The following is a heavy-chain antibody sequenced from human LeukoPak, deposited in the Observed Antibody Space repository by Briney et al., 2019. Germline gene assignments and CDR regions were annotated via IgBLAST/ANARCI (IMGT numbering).Heavy chain of an antibody. D-gene: IGHD5-18*01. CDR3: ARVDTFDY. J-gene: IGHJ4*02. V-gene: IGHV3-33*01. CDR1: GFTFSSYG. CDR2: ICYCGSNK. Sequence: GGSVRLSCAASGFTFSSYGMHWVRQAPGKGLEWVAVICYCGSNKYYVDSVKGRVTISRDNSKNTLYLQMNSLRAEDTAVYYCARVDTFDYWGQGTLVTSST.